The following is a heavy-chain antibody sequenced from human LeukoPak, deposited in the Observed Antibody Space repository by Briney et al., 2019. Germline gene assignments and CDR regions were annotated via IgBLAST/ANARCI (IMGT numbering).Heavy chain of an antibody. Sequence: SETLSLTCTVSGGSISSYYWSWIRQPPGKGLEWIGYICYSGSTNYNPSLKSRVTIPVDTSKNQFSLKLSSVTAADTAVYYCARFCNYYDSSGYYYGFDPWGQGTLVTVSS. CDR1: GGSISSYY. D-gene: IGHD3-22*01. CDR2: ICYSGST. V-gene: IGHV4-59*01. J-gene: IGHJ5*02. CDR3: ARFCNYYDSSGYYYGFDP.